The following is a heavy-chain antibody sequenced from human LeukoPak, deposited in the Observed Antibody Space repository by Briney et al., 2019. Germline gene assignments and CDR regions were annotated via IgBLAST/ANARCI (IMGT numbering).Heavy chain of an antibody. CDR1: GYSFTSYW. V-gene: IGHV5-51*01. Sequence: GESLKISCKGSGYSFTSYWIGCVRQMPGKGLEWMGIIYPGDSDTRYSPSFQGQVTISADKSISTAYLQWSSLKASDTAMYYCARQGPDYGGSSGFNYWGQGTLVTVSS. J-gene: IGHJ4*02. D-gene: IGHD4-23*01. CDR3: ARQGPDYGGSSGFNY. CDR2: IYPGDSDT.